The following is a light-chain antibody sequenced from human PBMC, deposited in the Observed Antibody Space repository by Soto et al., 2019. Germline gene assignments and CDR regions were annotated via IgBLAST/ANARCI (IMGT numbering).Light chain of an antibody. CDR2: GAS. Sequence: EIVLTQSPGTLSLSPGERATLSCRVSQSVSSTYLAWYQQKPGQAPRLLIYGASSRATGIPDRFRVSGSGTDFTLTISRLEPEDFEVYYCQQYGSSPITFGQGTRLEIK. CDR1: QSVSSTY. CDR3: QQYGSSPIT. V-gene: IGKV3-20*01. J-gene: IGKJ5*01.